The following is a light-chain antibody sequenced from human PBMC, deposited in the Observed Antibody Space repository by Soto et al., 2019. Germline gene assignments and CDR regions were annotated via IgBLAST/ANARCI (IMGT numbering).Light chain of an antibody. CDR2: SNN. CDR3: ATWDDGLSGWL. Sequence: QSALTQPPSASGTPGQRVSISCSGSSSNLGSGGATVTWYQQLPGTAPKLVIFSNNQRPSGVPDRFSGSKSGTSASLAISGLQSEDEAAYYCATWDDGLSGWLFGGGTKLTVL. J-gene: IGLJ3*02. CDR1: SSNLGSGGAT. V-gene: IGLV1-44*01.